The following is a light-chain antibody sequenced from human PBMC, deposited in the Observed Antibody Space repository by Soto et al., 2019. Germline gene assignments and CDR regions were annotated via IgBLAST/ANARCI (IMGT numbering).Light chain of an antibody. CDR3: QHYNNGLT. CDR1: QSVSSK. V-gene: IGKV3-15*01. Sequence: EIVMTQSPATLSVSPGERATLSCRASQSVSSKLAWYQQKPGQAPRLLIYGASTRATGIPARFSGGGSGTEFTLTISSLQSEDFAVYYCQHYNNGLTFGGGTKVETK. J-gene: IGKJ4*01. CDR2: GAS.